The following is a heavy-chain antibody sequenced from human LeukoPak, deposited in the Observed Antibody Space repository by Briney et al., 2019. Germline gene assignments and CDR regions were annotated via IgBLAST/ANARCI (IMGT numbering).Heavy chain of an antibody. Sequence: GRSLTLSCAASGFTFSSYGMHWVRQAPGKGLEWVSYISSSSSTIYYADSVKGRFTISRDNAKNSLYLQMNSLRAEDTAVYYCARDGRGWNPYYFDYWGQGTLVPVSS. CDR3: ARDGRGWNPYYFDY. J-gene: IGHJ4*02. D-gene: IGHD6-19*01. V-gene: IGHV3-48*01. CDR2: ISSSSSTI. CDR1: GFTFSSYG.